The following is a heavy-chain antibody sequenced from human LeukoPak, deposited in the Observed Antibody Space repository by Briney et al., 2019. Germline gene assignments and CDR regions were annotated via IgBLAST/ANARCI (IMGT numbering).Heavy chain of an antibody. J-gene: IGHJ6*02. Sequence: SETLSLTCTVSGGSISSYYWSWIRQPPGKGLEWIGYIYYSGSTNDKPSLKSRVTISVDTSKNQFSLKLSSVTAADTAVYYCARDRRYYDTSGTVYYDAMDVWGQGTTVTVSS. CDR3: ARDRRYYDTSGTVYYDAMDV. D-gene: IGHD3-22*01. CDR1: GGSISSYY. V-gene: IGHV4-59*01. CDR2: IYYSGST.